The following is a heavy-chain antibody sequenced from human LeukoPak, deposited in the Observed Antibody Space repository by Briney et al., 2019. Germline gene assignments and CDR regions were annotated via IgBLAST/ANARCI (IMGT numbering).Heavy chain of an antibody. V-gene: IGHV3-7*01. CDR2: INQDGSEK. CDR1: GFRCTSYW. Sequence: GGSLRLSCAASGFRCTSYWMSWVRQAPGQGLEWVANINQDGSEKYYGDSVKGRFTISRDNAKNSLYLQMSSLRAEDTAVYFCARDGHPFDSWGQGTLVTVSS. J-gene: IGHJ4*02. CDR3: ARDGHPFDS.